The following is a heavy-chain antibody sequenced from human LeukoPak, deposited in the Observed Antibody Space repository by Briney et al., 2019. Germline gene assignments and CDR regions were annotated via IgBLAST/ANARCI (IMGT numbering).Heavy chain of an antibody. D-gene: IGHD6-13*01. CDR3: ARFEKQQPLGFYYYYGMDV. CDR2: ISAYNGNT. Sequence: ASVKVSCKASGYTFTSYGISWVRQAPGQGLEWMGWISAYNGNTNYAQKLQGRVTMTTDTSTSTAYMELRSLRSDDTAVYYCARFEKQQPLGFYYYYGMDVRGKGTTVTVSS. J-gene: IGHJ6*04. CDR1: GYTFTSYG. V-gene: IGHV1-18*04.